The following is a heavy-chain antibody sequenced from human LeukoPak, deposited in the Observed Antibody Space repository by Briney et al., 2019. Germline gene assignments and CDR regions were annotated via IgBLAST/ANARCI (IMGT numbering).Heavy chain of an antibody. V-gene: IGHV1-2*02. Sequence: ASVKVSCKASGYTFTGYYMHWVRQAPGQGLEWMGWINPNSGGTNYAQKFQGRVTMTRDTSISTAYMELSRLRSDDTAVYYCARVPGQMVRGVIMNWFDPWGQGTLVTVSS. J-gene: IGHJ5*02. D-gene: IGHD3-10*01. CDR2: INPNSGGT. CDR3: ARVPGQMVRGVIMNWFDP. CDR1: GYTFTGYY.